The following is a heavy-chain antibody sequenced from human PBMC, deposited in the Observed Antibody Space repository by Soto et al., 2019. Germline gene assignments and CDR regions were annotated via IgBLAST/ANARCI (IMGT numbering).Heavy chain of an antibody. CDR3: AADHCSGGSCYSFDY. CDR2: IVVGSGNT. Sequence: ASVKVSCKASGFTFTSSAVQWVRQARGQRLEWIGWIVVGSGNTNYTQKFQERVTITRDMSTSTAYMELSSLRSEDTAVYYCAADHCSGGSCYSFDYWGQETLVTVSS. V-gene: IGHV1-58*01. J-gene: IGHJ4*02. D-gene: IGHD2-15*01. CDR1: GFTFTSSA.